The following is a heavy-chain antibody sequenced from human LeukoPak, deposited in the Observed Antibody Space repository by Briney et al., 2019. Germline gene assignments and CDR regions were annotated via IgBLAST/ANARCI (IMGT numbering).Heavy chain of an antibody. CDR2: ISGSGGST. V-gene: IGHV3-23*01. J-gene: IGHJ3*02. CDR1: GFTFSSHS. CDR3: AKDMYDDSSGVFDI. D-gene: IGHD3-22*01. Sequence: GGSLRLSCAASGFTFSSHSMSWVRHAPGKGLEWVSNISGSGGSTYYAASVKGRFTISRDNSKNSLYLQMNSLRAEDTAVYYCAKDMYDDSSGVFDIWGQGTMVTVSS.